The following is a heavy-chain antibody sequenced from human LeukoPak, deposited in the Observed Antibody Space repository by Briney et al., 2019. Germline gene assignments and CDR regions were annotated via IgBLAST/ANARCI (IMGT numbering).Heavy chain of an antibody. Sequence: GGSLRLSCAASGFTVSSNYMSWVRQAPGKGLEWVSVIYSGGSTYYADSVKGRFTISRDNSKNTLYLQMNSLRAEDTAVYYCARDPHSTDYYDSSGFFDYWGQGTLVTVSS. V-gene: IGHV3-53*01. CDR3: ARDPHSTDYYDSSGFFDY. CDR2: IYSGGST. D-gene: IGHD3-22*01. J-gene: IGHJ4*02. CDR1: GFTVSSNY.